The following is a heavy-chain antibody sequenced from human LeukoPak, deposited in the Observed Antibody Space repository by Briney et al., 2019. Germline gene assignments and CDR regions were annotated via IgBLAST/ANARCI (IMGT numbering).Heavy chain of an antibody. V-gene: IGHV4-4*07. D-gene: IGHD3-10*01. CDR1: GGSISSYY. Sequence: SETLSLTCTVSGGSISSYYWSWIRKPAGKGLEWIGRIYTSGRTNYNPSLKSRVTMSVDTSKNQFSLKLSSVTAADTAVYYCARSGGPRFYYYYYMDVWGKGTTVTVSS. CDR2: IYTSGRT. J-gene: IGHJ6*03. CDR3: ARSGGPRFYYYYYMDV.